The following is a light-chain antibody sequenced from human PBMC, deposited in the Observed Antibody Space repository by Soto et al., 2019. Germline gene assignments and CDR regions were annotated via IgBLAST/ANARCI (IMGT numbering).Light chain of an antibody. J-gene: IGKJ1*01. V-gene: IGKV3-15*01. CDR2: GAS. CDR3: QEYIHWPPGM. Sequence: EIVMTQSPATLSVSPGERATLSCRASQSVRSDLVWYQQKPGQAPRLLIYGASTRATAIPARYSGSGSGTEFTLTISSLQSEDFAVYYCQEYIHWPPGMFGPGTTVDIK. CDR1: QSVRSD.